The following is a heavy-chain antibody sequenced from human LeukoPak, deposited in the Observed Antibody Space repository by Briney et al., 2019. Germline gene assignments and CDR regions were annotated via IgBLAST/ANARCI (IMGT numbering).Heavy chain of an antibody. Sequence: ASVKVSCKASGYTFTSYAMNWVRQAPGQGLEWMGWINTNTGNPTYAQGFTGRFVFSLDTSVSTAYLQISSLKAEDTAVYYCASVKGGGVTTSYYYYGMDVWGQGTTVTVSS. V-gene: IGHV7-4-1*02. CDR3: ASVKGGGVTTSYYYYGMDV. J-gene: IGHJ6*02. D-gene: IGHD4-11*01. CDR2: INTNTGNP. CDR1: GYTFTSYA.